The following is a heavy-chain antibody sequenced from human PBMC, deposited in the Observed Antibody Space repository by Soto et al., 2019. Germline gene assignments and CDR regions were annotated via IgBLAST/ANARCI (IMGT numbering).Heavy chain of an antibody. V-gene: IGHV4-4*02. CDR1: GGSISTSNW. CDR2: IYHSGST. CDR3: PRDLGTDRSTVTTHWYFDL. Sequence: QVQLQESGPGLVKPSGTLSLTCAVSGGSISTSNWWSWVRQPPGKGLEWIGEIYHSGSTNYNPSLKSRVTISVDKSKNQFSLKLSSVTAADTAVFYCPRDLGTDRSTVTTHWYFDLWGRGTPVTVSS. J-gene: IGHJ2*01. D-gene: IGHD4-17*01.